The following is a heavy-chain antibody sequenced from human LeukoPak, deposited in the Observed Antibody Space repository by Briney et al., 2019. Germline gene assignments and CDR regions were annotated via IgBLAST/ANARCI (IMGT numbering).Heavy chain of an antibody. CDR2: IWYDGSNK. J-gene: IGHJ4*02. CDR1: GFTFSSYG. D-gene: IGHD3-22*01. CDR3: AKDIISESVVVITGFDY. Sequence: GESLKISCAASGFTFSSYGMHWVRQAPGKGLEWVAVIWYDGSNKYYADSVKGRFTFSRDNSKNTLYLQMNSLRAEDTAVYYCAKDIISESVVVITGFDYWGQGTLVTVSS. V-gene: IGHV3-33*06.